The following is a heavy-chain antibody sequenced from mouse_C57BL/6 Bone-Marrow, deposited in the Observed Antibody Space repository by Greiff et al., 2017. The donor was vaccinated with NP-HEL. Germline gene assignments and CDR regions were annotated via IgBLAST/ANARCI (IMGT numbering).Heavy chain of an antibody. CDR1: GFTFSDYG. CDR3: ATAQATFLFAY. CDR2: ISNLAYSI. Sequence: EVKLVESGGGLVQPGGSLKLSCAASGFTFSDYGMAWVRQAPRKGPEWVAFISNLAYSIYYADTVTGRFTISRENAKNTLYLEMGSLRSEDTAMYYCATAQATFLFAYWGQGTLVTVSA. J-gene: IGHJ3*01. D-gene: IGHD3-2*02. V-gene: IGHV5-15*01.